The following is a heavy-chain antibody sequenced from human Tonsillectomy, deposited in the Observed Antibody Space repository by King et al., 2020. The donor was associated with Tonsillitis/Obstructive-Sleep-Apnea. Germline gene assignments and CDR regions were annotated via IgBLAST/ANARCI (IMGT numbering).Heavy chain of an antibody. V-gene: IGHV2-5*02. J-gene: IGHJ3*01. D-gene: IGHD3-10*01. CDR1: GFSLSTGGVG. CDR3: ARGSYDSDAFDL. CDR2: IYWDDDK. Sequence: TLQESGPTLVKPPQTLTLTCTFSGFSLSTGGVGVGWIRQPPGKALEWLALIYWDDDKRYSPSLKSRPTITKDTSKNQVVLTLTNMDPVDTATYFCARGSYDSDAFDLWGPGTMVTVSS.